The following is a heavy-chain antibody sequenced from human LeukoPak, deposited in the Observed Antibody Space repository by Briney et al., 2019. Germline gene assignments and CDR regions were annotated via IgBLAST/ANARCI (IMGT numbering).Heavy chain of an antibody. D-gene: IGHD2-2*01. Sequence: GSSVKVSCKASGGTFSSYAISWVRQAPGQGLEWMGGIIPIFGTANYAQKFQGRVAITADKSTSTAYMELSSLRSEDTAVYYCAREGYCSSTSCPRRSRCFDYWGQGTLVTVSS. CDR1: GGTFSSYA. V-gene: IGHV1-69*06. CDR3: AREGYCSSTSCPRRSRCFDY. J-gene: IGHJ4*02. CDR2: IIPIFGTA.